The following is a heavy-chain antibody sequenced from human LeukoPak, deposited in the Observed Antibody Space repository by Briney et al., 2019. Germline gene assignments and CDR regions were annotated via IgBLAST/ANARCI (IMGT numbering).Heavy chain of an antibody. CDR2: IIPILGIA. D-gene: IGHD3-22*01. Sequence: SVKVSCKASGGTFSSYAISWVRQAPGQGLEWMGRIIPILGIANYAQKFQGRVTITADKSTSTAYMELSSLRSEDTAVYYCAREYYYDSSGYQGWYFDLWGRGTLVTVSS. CDR3: AREYYYDSSGYQGWYFDL. CDR1: GGTFSSYA. V-gene: IGHV1-69*04. J-gene: IGHJ2*01.